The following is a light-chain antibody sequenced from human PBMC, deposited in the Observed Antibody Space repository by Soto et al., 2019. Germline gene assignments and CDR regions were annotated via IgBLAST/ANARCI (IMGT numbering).Light chain of an antibody. CDR2: DVT. J-gene: IGLJ1*01. CDR1: SGDVGYYNY. Sequence: QSALTQPRSVSGSPGQSVTISCTGTSGDVGYYNYVSWYQQHPGKAPKVMIHDVTERPSGVPDRFSGSKSGNTASLTISGLQAEDEADYYCCSYAGTPRYVLGTGTKLTVL. V-gene: IGLV2-11*01. CDR3: CSYAGTPRYV.